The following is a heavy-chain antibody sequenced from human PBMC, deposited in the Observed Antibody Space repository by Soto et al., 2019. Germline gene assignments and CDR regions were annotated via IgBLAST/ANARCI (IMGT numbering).Heavy chain of an antibody. CDR1: GYSFTSYW. D-gene: IGHD2-2*01. J-gene: IGHJ6*02. Sequence: PGESLKISCKGSGYSFTSYWIGWVRQMPGKGLEWMGIIYPSDSYTGYSPSFQGHVTISADKSISTAYLQWSSLEASDTAMYYCASSPRGYCSGTGGRELGNYYGMDVWGQGTTVTVSS. CDR3: ASSPRGYCSGTGGRELGNYYGMDV. CDR2: IYPSDSYT. V-gene: IGHV5-51*01.